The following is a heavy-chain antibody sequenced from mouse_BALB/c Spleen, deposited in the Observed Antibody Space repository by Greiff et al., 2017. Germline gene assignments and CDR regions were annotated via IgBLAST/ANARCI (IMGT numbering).Heavy chain of an antibody. V-gene: IGHV1-7*01. Sequence: QVQLQQSGAELAKPGASVKMSCKASGYTFTSYWMHWVKQRPGQGLEWIGYINPSTGYTEYNQKFKDKATLTADKSSSTAYMQLSSLTSEDSAVYYCARPSMVRYFDVWGAGTTVTVSS. D-gene: IGHD2-10*02. CDR3: ARPSMVRYFDV. CDR2: INPSTGYT. J-gene: IGHJ1*01. CDR1: GYTFTSYW.